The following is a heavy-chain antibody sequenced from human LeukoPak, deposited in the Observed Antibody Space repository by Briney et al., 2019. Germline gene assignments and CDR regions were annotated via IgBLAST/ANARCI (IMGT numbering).Heavy chain of an antibody. V-gene: IGHV3-23*01. D-gene: IGHD5-12*01. CDR2: ISASGGST. J-gene: IGHJ4*02. CDR1: GFTFRSYA. CDR3: AQDRAWIEFYF. Sequence: GGSLRLSCAASGFTFRSYALSWVRQAPGKGLEWVSVISASGGSTYSADSVKGRFTISRDNSKNTLYLQMNSLRVEDTAVYYCAQDRAWIEFYFWGQGTLVTVSS.